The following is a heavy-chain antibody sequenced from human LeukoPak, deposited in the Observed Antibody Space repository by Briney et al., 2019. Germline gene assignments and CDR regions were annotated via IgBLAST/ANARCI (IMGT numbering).Heavy chain of an antibody. V-gene: IGHV4-39*06. Sequence: PGGSLRLSCAASGFTFSSYEMNWVRQAPGKGLEWVGSIYYSCSTYYNPSLKSRVTISVDTSKNQFPLKLSSVTAADTAVYYCARHEVYYDSSGYLTPPNWFDPWGQGTLVTVSS. J-gene: IGHJ5*02. CDR3: ARHEVYYDSSGYLTPPNWFDP. D-gene: IGHD3-22*01. CDR1: GFTFSSYE. CDR2: IYYSCST.